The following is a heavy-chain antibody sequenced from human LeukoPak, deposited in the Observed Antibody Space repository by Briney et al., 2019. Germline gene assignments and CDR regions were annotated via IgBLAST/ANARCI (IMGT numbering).Heavy chain of an antibody. J-gene: IGHJ4*02. CDR2: IIPIFGTA. Sequence: GASVKVSCKASGGTFSSYAISWVRQAPGQGLEWMGGIIPIFGTANYAQKFQGRVTITTDESTSTAYMELSSLRSEDTAVYYCARSLTYYDILTGPLGHFDYWGQGTLVTVSS. CDR3: ARSLTYYDILTGPLGHFDY. CDR1: GGTFSSYA. D-gene: IGHD3-9*01. V-gene: IGHV1-69*05.